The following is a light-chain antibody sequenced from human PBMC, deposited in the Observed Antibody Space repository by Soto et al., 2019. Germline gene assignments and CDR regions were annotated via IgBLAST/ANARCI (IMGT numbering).Light chain of an antibody. Sequence: QSALTQPASVSGSPGQSITISCTGTSSDVGSYNLVSWYQQHPGKAPKGIVYEGTKRPSGVSDRFSASKSGDTASLTISGLQAEDEADYYCCSYGGTYVRFGGGTKLTVL. J-gene: IGLJ2*01. CDR2: EGT. CDR3: CSYGGTYVR. V-gene: IGLV2-23*01. CDR1: SSDVGSYNL.